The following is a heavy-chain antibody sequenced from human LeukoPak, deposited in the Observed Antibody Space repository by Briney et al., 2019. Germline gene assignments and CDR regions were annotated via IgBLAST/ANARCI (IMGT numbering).Heavy chain of an antibody. D-gene: IGHD1-1*01. CDR1: GYTFTGYY. Sequence: GASVKVSCKASGYTFTGYYMHWVRQAPGQGLEWMGWINPNSGGINYAQKFQGRVTMTRDTSISTAYMELSRLRSDDTAVYYCARVSGTTHNWFDPWGQGTLVTVSS. V-gene: IGHV1-2*02. CDR2: INPNSGGI. J-gene: IGHJ5*02. CDR3: ARVSGTTHNWFDP.